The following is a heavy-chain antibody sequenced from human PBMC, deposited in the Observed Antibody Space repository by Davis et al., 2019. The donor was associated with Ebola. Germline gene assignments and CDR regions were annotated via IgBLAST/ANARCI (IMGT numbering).Heavy chain of an antibody. CDR2: IIPVFRTA. V-gene: IGHV1-69*13. Sequence: SVKVSCKASGYTFSNYYIHWVRQAPGQGLEWMGGIIPVFRTASYAQKFQGRVTITADESTRTAYKEVSGLRSEDTAVYYCAHLGPQRYCSGGGCHGYLDYWGQGTLVTVSS. D-gene: IGHD2-15*01. CDR1: GYTFSNYY. CDR3: AHLGPQRYCSGGGCHGYLDY. J-gene: IGHJ4*02.